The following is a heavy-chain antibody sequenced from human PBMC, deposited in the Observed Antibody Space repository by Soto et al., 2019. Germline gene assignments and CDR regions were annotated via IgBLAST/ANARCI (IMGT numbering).Heavy chain of an antibody. J-gene: IGHJ3*02. CDR3: ARNMSAGHGYSNAACDS. CDR2: IYPGDSDT. V-gene: IGHV5-51*01. D-gene: IGHD5-12*01. Sequence: PGESLKISCKGSGYRFTSYWIGWVRQMPGKGLEWLGIIYPGDSDTRYSPSVQGQVTISADKSISTAYLQWSSLKASDTALSYCARNMSAGHGYSNAACDSSGRGTRGTVSS. CDR1: GYRFTSYW.